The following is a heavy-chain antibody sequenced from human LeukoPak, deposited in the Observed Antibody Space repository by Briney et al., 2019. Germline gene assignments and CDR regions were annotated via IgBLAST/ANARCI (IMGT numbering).Heavy chain of an antibody. V-gene: IGHV5-51*01. D-gene: IGHD6-13*01. Sequence: GESLKISCKGSGYSFTSYWIGWVRQMPGKGLEWMGVIYPGDSDTRYSPSFQGQVTISADKSISTAYLQWSGLKASDTAMYYCARKTLIKYSSSWIFDYWGRGTLVTVSS. CDR3: ARKTLIKYSSSWIFDY. CDR2: IYPGDSDT. CDR1: GYSFTSYW. J-gene: IGHJ4*02.